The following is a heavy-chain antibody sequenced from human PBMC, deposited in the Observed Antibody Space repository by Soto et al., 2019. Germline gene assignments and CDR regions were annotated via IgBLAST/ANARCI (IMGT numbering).Heavy chain of an antibody. J-gene: IGHJ4*02. V-gene: IGHV1-18*01. D-gene: IGHD1-26*01. CDR3: ARGPGLYSGSYYLDY. Sequence: QVQLVKSGAEVEKPGASVKVSCKASGYNFISYSITWVRQAPEQGLEWMGWISGYNGNTNYAQSIQGRATMTTDTSTTTAYMELWSLRSDDTAVYYCARGPGLYSGSYYLDYWGQGTLVTVSS. CDR1: GYNFISYS. CDR2: ISGYNGNT.